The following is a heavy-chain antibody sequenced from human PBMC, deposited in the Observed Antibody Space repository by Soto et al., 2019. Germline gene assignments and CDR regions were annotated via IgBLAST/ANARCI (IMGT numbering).Heavy chain of an antibody. CDR3: ARGAIGYCSFVSCYRGNWFVP. CDR2: IIPILGIA. D-gene: IGHD2-15*01. Sequence: SVKVSCKASGGTFSSYTISWVRQAPGQGLEWMGRIIPILGIANYAQKFQGRVTITADKSTSTAYMELSSLRSEDTAVYYRARGAIGYCSFVSCYRGNWFVPWCQGPLVTVFS. CDR1: GGTFSSYT. J-gene: IGHJ5*02. V-gene: IGHV1-69*02.